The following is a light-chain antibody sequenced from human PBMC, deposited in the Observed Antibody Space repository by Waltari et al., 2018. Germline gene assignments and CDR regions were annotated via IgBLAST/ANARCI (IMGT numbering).Light chain of an antibody. CDR3: QQYNSYPWT. CDR2: KAT. V-gene: IGKV1-5*03. J-gene: IGKJ1*01. CDR1: QTISSW. Sequence: DIQMTQSPSTLSASVGATLTLTCRASQTISSWLALYQQKPGRAPKLLIYKATTLEGGVPSRFSGSGSGTEFTLTISSLQPDDFATYYCQQYNSYPWTFGQGTKVEVK.